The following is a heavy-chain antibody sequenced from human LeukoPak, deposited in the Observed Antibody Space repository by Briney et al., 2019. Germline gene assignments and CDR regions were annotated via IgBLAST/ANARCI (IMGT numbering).Heavy chain of an antibody. Sequence: GGSLRLSCAASGFTFSSYGMHWVRQAPGKGLEWVAFIHFDGSTKYSGDSVKGRFTISGDNSKNTLYLQMNSLRPEDTAVYYCAKDQCTRTSCDGYPGYWGQGSLVTVSS. V-gene: IGHV3-30*02. CDR3: AKDQCTRTSCDGYPGY. D-gene: IGHD2-2*01. J-gene: IGHJ4*02. CDR1: GFTFSSYG. CDR2: IHFDGSTK.